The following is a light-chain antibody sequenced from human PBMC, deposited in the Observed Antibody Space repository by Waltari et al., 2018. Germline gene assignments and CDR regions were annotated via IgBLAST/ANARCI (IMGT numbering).Light chain of an antibody. CDR2: RGG. CDR3: ASWDDSLNGHWV. V-gene: IGLV1-44*01. J-gene: IGLJ3*02. Sequence: QSVLTQPPSASGTPGQSVPISCSGGASNIGGNLVNWYQQLPGKAPKPLIYRGGLRPSGVPARFSGPKSGTSASLAISGLQSEDEADYFCASWDDSLNGHWVFGGGTKVTVL. CDR1: ASNIGGNL.